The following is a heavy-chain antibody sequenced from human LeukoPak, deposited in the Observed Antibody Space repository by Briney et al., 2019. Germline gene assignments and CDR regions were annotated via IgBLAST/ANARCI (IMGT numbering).Heavy chain of an antibody. CDR2: IYTSGST. D-gene: IGHD1-14*01. CDR3: ARVPDRSGYYYYYMDV. J-gene: IGHJ6*03. V-gene: IGHV4-4*07. Sequence: SETLSLTCTVSGGSISSYYWSWVRQPAGKGLEWIGRIYTSGSTNYNPSLKSRVTMSVDTSKNQFSLKLSSVTAADTAVYYCARVPDRSGYYYYYMDVWGKGTTVTVSS. CDR1: GGSISSYY.